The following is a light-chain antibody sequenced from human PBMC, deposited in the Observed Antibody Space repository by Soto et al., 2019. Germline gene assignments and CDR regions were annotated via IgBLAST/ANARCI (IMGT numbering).Light chain of an antibody. V-gene: IGKV3-11*01. CDR3: QQRSNWPPT. J-gene: IGKJ5*01. CDR1: QSVSSSY. CDR2: DAS. Sequence: EIAVTQSPATLSVSPGERATLSCRASQSVSSSYLAWYQQKPGQAPRLLIYDASNRATGIPARFSGSGSGTDFTLTISSLEPEDFAVYYCQQRSNWPPTFGQGTRLEIK.